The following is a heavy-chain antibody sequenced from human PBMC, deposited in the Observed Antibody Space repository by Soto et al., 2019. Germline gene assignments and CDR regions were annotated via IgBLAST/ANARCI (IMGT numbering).Heavy chain of an antibody. J-gene: IGHJ4*02. V-gene: IGHV2-5*02. Sequence: QITLRESGPTLLRPTQTLTLTCSISSFSLTTNGLGVGWIRQPPGKALEWLALIYWDDEQRYSPSLRSRLTITKDTSRNEVVLTLTDVDPVDTATYYCARSPDYYGPAFDYWGQGILVTVSS. CDR1: SFSLTTNGLG. CDR2: IYWDDEQ. D-gene: IGHD3-10*01. CDR3: ARSPDYYGPAFDY.